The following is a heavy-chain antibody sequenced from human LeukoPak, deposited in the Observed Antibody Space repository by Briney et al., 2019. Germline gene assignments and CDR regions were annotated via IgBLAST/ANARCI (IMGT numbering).Heavy chain of an antibody. Sequence: GGSLRLSCAASGFTFSSHDMHWVRQATGKGLEWVSGIGTAGDTYYPGSVKGRFTISRDNAKNSLFLQMNSLRAEDTAVYYCARDREMATRLHDAFDFWGQGTMVTVSS. J-gene: IGHJ3*01. V-gene: IGHV3-13*01. CDR3: ARDREMATRLHDAFDF. CDR1: GFTFSSHD. CDR2: IGTAGDT. D-gene: IGHD5-24*01.